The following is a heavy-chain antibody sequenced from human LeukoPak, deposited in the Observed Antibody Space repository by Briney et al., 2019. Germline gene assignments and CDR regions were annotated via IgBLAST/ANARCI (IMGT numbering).Heavy chain of an antibody. CDR2: IYHSGST. CDR1: GGSISSSNW. Sequence: TSETLSLTCAVSGGSISSSNWWSWVRQPPGKGLEWIGEIYHSGSTNYNPSLKSRVTISVDKSKNQFSLKLSSVTAADTAVYYCARDPAPRYCSGGSCLGWFDPWGQGTLVTVSS. D-gene: IGHD2-15*01. J-gene: IGHJ5*02. V-gene: IGHV4-4*02. CDR3: ARDPAPRYCSGGSCLGWFDP.